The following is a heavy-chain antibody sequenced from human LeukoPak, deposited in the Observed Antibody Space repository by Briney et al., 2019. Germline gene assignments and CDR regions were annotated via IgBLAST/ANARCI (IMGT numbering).Heavy chain of an antibody. CDR2: ISYDGSDE. CDR3: ARTFYGDYVGQGI. J-gene: IGHJ3*02. Sequence: QSGGSLRLSCAASGFTFSSFAMHWVRQAPGKGLEWVAGISYDGSDEYYADSVKGRFTISRDNSKNTLYLQMDSLRGEDTAVFYRARTFYGDYVGQGIWGQGTMVTVSS. V-gene: IGHV3-30*04. CDR1: GFTFSSFA. D-gene: IGHD4-17*01.